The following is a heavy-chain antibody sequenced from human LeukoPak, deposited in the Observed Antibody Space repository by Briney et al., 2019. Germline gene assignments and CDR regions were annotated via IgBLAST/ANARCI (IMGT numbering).Heavy chain of an antibody. Sequence: GSSVKVSCKASGGTFSSYAIRWVRQAPGQGLEWMGGIIPIFGTANYAQKFQGRVTITADKSTSTAYMELSSLRSEDTAVYYCARGLVDYGDSGGLYYYGMDVWGKGTTVTVSS. CDR2: IIPIFGTA. D-gene: IGHD4-17*01. V-gene: IGHV1-69*06. J-gene: IGHJ6*04. CDR1: GGTFSSYA. CDR3: ARGLVDYGDSGGLYYYGMDV.